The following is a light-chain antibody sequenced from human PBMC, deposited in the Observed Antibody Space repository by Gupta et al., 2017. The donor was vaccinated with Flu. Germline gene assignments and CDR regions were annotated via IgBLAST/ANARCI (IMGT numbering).Light chain of an antibody. CDR2: WAS. Sequence: DIVMTQSPDSLAVSLGERATINCKSSQSVLYTSNNKNYLAWYQQKPGQPPKLLIYWASTREPGVPDRFSGSGSGTDFTLTISSLQAEDVAVYYCRQYYSTPPAFGQGTKVEIK. J-gene: IGKJ1*01. CDR1: QSVLYTSNNKNY. CDR3: RQYYSTPPA. V-gene: IGKV4-1*01.